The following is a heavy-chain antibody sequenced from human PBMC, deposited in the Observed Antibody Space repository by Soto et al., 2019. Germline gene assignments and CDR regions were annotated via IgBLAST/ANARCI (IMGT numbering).Heavy chain of an antibody. V-gene: IGHV6-1*01. Sequence: PSQTLSLTCAISGDSVSSNSAAWIWIRHSPSRGLEWLGRTYYRSKWNSNYAVSVKGRVTINPDTSKNQFSLQLNSVTPEDTAVYYCAKETSNWFDPWGQGTLVTVSS. CDR1: GDSVSSNSAA. CDR3: AKETSNWFDP. CDR2: TYYRSKWNS. J-gene: IGHJ5*02.